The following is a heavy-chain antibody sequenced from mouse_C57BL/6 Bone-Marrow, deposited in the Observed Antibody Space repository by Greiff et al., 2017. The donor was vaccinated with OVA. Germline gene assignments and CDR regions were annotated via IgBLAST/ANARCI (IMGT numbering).Heavy chain of an antibody. Sequence: QVQLKQPGAELVRPGSSVKLSCKASGYTFTSYWMHWVKQRPIQGLEWIGNIDPSDSETHYNQKFKDKATLTVDKSSSTAYMQLSSLTSEDSAVYYCASEGFDGYFAWFAYWGQGTLVTVSA. CDR3: ASEGFDGYFAWFAY. V-gene: IGHV1-52*01. J-gene: IGHJ3*01. CDR2: IDPSDSET. CDR1: GYTFTSYW. D-gene: IGHD2-3*01.